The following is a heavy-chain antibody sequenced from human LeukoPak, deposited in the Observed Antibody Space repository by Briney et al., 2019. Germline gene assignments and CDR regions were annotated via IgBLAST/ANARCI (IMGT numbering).Heavy chain of an antibody. CDR2: ISAYNGHT. V-gene: IGHV1-18*04. D-gene: IGHD6-19*01. J-gene: IGHJ4*02. Sequence: GASVKVSCKASGYTFTGYYMHWVRQAPGQGLEWMGWISAYNGHTNYAQKLQGRVTMTTDTSTSTAYMELRSLRSDDTAVYYCARVGYSSGWYSGKDYWGQGTLVTVSS. CDR1: GYTFTGYY. CDR3: ARVGYSSGWYSGKDY.